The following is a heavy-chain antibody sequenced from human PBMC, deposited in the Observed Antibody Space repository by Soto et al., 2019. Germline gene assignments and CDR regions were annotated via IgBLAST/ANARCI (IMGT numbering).Heavy chain of an antibody. V-gene: IGHV1-18*01. D-gene: IGHD2-15*01. CDR1: GYTFTSYG. Sequence: QVPLVQSGAEVKKPGASVKVSCKASGYTFTSYGISWVRQAPGQGLEWMGWISAYNGNTNYAQKLQGRVTMTTGTSTSTAYMELRSLRSDDTAVYYCARASLVVVAATHYMDVWGKGNPGTVSS. J-gene: IGHJ6*03. CDR2: ISAYNGNT. CDR3: ARASLVVVAATHYMDV.